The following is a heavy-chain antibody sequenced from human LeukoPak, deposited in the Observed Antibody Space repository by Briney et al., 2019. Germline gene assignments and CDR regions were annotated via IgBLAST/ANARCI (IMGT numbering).Heavy chain of an antibody. CDR3: ARSYYDSSGYYSRGRRSLFDY. Sequence: SETLSLTCAVYGGSFSGYYWSWIRQPPGKGLEWIGEINHSGSTNYNPSLKSRVTISVDTSKNQFSLKLSSVTAADTAVYYCARSYYDSSGYYSRGRRSLFDYWGQGTLVTVSS. D-gene: IGHD3-22*01. J-gene: IGHJ4*02. CDR1: GGSFSGYY. V-gene: IGHV4-34*01. CDR2: INHSGST.